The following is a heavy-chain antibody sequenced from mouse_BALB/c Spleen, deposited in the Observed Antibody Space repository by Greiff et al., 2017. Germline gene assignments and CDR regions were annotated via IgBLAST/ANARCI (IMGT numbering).Heavy chain of an antibody. CDR3: ARFYRYDEAMDY. V-gene: IGHV1S135*01. CDR2: IDPFNGGT. J-gene: IGHJ4*01. CDR1: GYSFTSYY. D-gene: IGHD2-14*01. Sequence: EVKLMESGAELARPGASVKISCKASGYSFTSYYMHWVKQSHGKSLEWIGYIDPFNGGTSYNQKFKGKATLTVDKSSSTAYMHLSSLTSEDSAVYYCARFYRYDEAMDYWGQGTSVTVSS.